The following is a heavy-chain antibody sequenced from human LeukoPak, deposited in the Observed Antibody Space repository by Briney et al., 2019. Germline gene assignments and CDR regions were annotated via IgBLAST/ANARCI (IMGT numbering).Heavy chain of an antibody. V-gene: IGHV4-34*01. CDR1: GGSFSGYY. D-gene: IGHD3-10*01. CDR2: INHGGST. J-gene: IGHJ4*02. CDR3: ARGGTMIRGVIPREY. Sequence: PSETLSLTCAVYGGSFSGYYWNWIRQPPGKGLEWIGEINHGGSTNYNPSLKSRVTISVDTPKKQFSLKLSSVNAADTAVYYCARGGTMIRGVIPREYWGQGTLVTVSS.